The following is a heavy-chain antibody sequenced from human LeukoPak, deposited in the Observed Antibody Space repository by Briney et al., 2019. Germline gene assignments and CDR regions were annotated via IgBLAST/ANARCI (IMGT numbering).Heavy chain of an antibody. J-gene: IGHJ4*02. CDR1: GYTFTSYD. D-gene: IGHD6-13*01. Sequence: ASVKVSCKASGYTFTSYDINWVRQATGQGLEWMGWMNPNSGNTGYAQKFQGRVTITRDTSASTAYMELSSLRSEDTAVYYCARPPGIAAAGTGYWGQGTLVTVSS. CDR3: ARPPGIAAAGTGY. CDR2: MNPNSGNT. V-gene: IGHV1-8*01.